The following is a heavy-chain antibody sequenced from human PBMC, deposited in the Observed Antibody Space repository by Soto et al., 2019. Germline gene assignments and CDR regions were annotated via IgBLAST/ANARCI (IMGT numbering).Heavy chain of an antibody. Sequence: HGESLKISSKRSEYTFPDQWIGSVRQMPGKGREWMGIIYPADSETRYSPSFQGQVTISADKSTNPAYLQWISLKASDTAKYYCARRDSSGWFDAFDIWGQGTMVTV. J-gene: IGHJ3*02. V-gene: IGHV5-51*01. CDR3: ARRDSSGWFDAFDI. CDR1: EYTFPDQW. CDR2: IYPADSET. D-gene: IGHD6-19*01.